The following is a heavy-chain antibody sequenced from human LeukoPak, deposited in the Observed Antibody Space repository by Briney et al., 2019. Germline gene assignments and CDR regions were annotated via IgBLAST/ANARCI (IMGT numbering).Heavy chain of an antibody. CDR2: MYYSGST. CDR3: ARSLVIPAPYYYYYYMDV. J-gene: IGHJ6*03. D-gene: IGHD2-2*02. V-gene: IGHV4-39*01. CDR1: GGSISSSSYY. Sequence: PSETLSLTCTVSGGSISSSSYYWGWIRQPPGKGLEWIGSMYYSGSTYYNPSLKSRVTISVDTSKNQFSLKLSSVTAADTAVYYCARSLVIPAPYYYYYYMDVWGKGTTVTISS.